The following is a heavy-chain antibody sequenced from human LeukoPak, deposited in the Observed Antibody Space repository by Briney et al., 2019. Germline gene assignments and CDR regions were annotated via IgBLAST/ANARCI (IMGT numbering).Heavy chain of an antibody. CDR1: GDSIISDIFY. V-gene: IGHV4-39*01. CDR2: IHYSGST. D-gene: IGHD3-16*01. CDR3: ARRLARVD. J-gene: IGHJ4*02. Sequence: SETLSLTCTVAGDSIISDIFYWAWVRQPPGKGLESIGSIHYSGSTYYNPSLKSRVTISVDTSKNQFSLKLSSVTAADTAVYYCARRLARVDWGQGTLVTVSS.